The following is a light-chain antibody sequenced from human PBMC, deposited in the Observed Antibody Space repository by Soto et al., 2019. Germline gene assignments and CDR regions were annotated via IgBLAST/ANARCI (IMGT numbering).Light chain of an antibody. J-gene: IGLJ3*02. V-gene: IGLV1-40*01. Sequence: QSVLTQPPSVSGGPGQRVTISCTGSSSNIGAGYDVHWYQQLPGTAPKLLIYGNSNRPSGVPDRFSGSKSGTSASLAITGLQAEDEADYYYQSYDSSLSGWVFGGGTKLTVL. CDR2: GNS. CDR1: SSNIGAGYD. CDR3: QSYDSSLSGWV.